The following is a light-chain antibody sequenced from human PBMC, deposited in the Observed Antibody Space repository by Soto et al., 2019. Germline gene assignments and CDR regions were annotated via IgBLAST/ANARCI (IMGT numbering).Light chain of an antibody. CDR3: GSYTRRSNLYV. CDR1: SSDVGGYNY. J-gene: IGLJ1*01. Sequence: QSALTQPPSVSGSPGQSVTISCTGTSSDVGGYNYVSWYQQPPGKAPKLMIYDVSNRPSGVSIRFSGSKSGNTASLTISGRQAEDEADNFFGSYTRRSNLYVLVKGTKVT. CDR2: DVS. V-gene: IGLV2-14*01.